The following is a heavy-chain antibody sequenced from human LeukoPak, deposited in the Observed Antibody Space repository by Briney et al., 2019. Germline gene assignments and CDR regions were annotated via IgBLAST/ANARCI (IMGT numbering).Heavy chain of an antibody. J-gene: IGHJ4*02. Sequence: GESLKISCKGSGNSFTSYWIGWVRQMPGKGLEWMGIIYPGDSDTRYSPSFQGQVTISADKSISTAYLQWSSLKASDTAMYYCARGPDSSGYYYVFDYWGQGTLVTVSS. CDR2: IYPGDSDT. V-gene: IGHV5-51*01. CDR1: GNSFTSYW. D-gene: IGHD3-22*01. CDR3: ARGPDSSGYYYVFDY.